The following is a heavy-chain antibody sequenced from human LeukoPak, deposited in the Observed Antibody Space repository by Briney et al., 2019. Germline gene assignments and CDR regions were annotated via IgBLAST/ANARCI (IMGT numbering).Heavy chain of an antibody. CDR1: GLNLSRYW. Sequence: GGSLRLSCAASGLNLSRYWMSWVRQAPAKGLEWVANIKEDGSEKYYVDSVKGRFTTSRDNAKNSLYLQMNSLRAEDTAVYYCGLLSSSQTAMDVWGQGTAVTVSS. CDR3: GLLSSSQTAMDV. D-gene: IGHD2-21*02. V-gene: IGHV3-7*01. J-gene: IGHJ6*02. CDR2: IKEDGSEK.